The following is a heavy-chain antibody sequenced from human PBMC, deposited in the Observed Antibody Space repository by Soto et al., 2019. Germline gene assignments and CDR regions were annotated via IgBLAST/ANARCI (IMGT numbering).Heavy chain of an antibody. Sequence: QVQLQESGPGLVKPSQTLSLTCTVSGGSISSGGYYWSWIRQHPGKGLEWIGYIYYSGSTYYNPSLKSRVTISLDASKNQFSLKRSSVPAADTAVYYCARGGYYGSGSYQDWFGPWVQGTLVTVSS. CDR1: GGSISSGGYY. D-gene: IGHD3-10*01. V-gene: IGHV4-31*03. CDR3: ARGGYYGSGSYQDWFGP. J-gene: IGHJ5*02. CDR2: IYYSGST.